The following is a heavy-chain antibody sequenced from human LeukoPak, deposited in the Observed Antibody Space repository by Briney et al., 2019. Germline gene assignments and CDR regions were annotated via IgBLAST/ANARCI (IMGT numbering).Heavy chain of an antibody. Sequence: SETLSLTCTVSGYSINSDYYWGWIRQPPGKGLEWIGSISHRGSTYYNPSLKSRVTISVDRSKNQFSLKLTSVTAADTAVYYCARLGAGSGWPFDYWGQGTLVTVSS. CDR1: GYSINSDYY. J-gene: IGHJ4*02. D-gene: IGHD6-19*01. CDR2: ISHRGST. V-gene: IGHV4-38-2*02. CDR3: ARLGAGSGWPFDY.